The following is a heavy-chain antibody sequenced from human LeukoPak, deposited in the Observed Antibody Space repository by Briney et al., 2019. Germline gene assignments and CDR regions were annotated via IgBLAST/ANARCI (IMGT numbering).Heavy chain of an antibody. CDR2: INSNSGDT. D-gene: IGHD3-22*01. J-gene: IGHJ4*02. Sequence: ASVKVSCKASGYTFTDYFIHWVRQAPGQGLEWMGWINSNSGDTNYAQNLQDRVTMTRDTSITSAYMDLTRLTSDDTALYFCARGMYDSRPVWGQGTLVTVSS. CDR3: ARGMYDSRPV. V-gene: IGHV1-2*02. CDR1: GYTFTDYF.